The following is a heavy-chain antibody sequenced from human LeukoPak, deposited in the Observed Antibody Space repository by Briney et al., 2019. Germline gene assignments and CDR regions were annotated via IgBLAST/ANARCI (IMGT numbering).Heavy chain of an antibody. Sequence: GGSLRLSCAASGFTFSSYSMNWVRQAPGKGLEWVSYISSSSSTIYYADSVKSRFTISRDNAKNSLYLQMNSLRAEDTAVYYCAKVADYYYMDVWGKGTTVTVSS. V-gene: IGHV3-48*01. D-gene: IGHD2-15*01. CDR2: ISSSSSTI. CDR1: GFTFSSYS. J-gene: IGHJ6*03. CDR3: AKVADYYYMDV.